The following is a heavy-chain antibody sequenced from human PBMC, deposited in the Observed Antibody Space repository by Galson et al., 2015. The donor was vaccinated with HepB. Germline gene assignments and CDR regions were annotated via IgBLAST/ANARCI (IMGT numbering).Heavy chain of an antibody. CDR3: MTAPYGSIGEQLVPTQRYYYYYMDV. CDR1: GFTFSGSA. D-gene: IGHD6-6*01. V-gene: IGHV3-73*01. J-gene: IGHJ6*03. CDR2: IRSKANSYAT. Sequence: LRLSCAASGFTFSGSAMHWVRQASGKGLEWVGRIRSKANSYATAYAASVKGRFTISRDDSKNTAYLQMNSLKTEDTAVYYCMTAPYGSIGEQLVPTQRYYYYYMDVWGKGTTVTVSS.